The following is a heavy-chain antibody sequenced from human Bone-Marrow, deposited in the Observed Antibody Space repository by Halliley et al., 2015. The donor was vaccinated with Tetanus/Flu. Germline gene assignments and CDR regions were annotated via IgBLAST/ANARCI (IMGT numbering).Heavy chain of an antibody. CDR2: IYFSGTT. Sequence: TLSLTCTVLGDSIDSAKWWHWVRQSPRKGLEWIGEIYFSGTTNYNPPLKTRASISFDKSKNQFSLNLTSVTAADTALYYCARVGDSGFGAHPHGLDVWGQGTPVTVTS. J-gene: IGHJ6*02. D-gene: IGHD3-16*01. CDR1: GDSIDSAKW. V-gene: IGHV4-4*02. CDR3: ARVGDSGFGAHPHGLDV.